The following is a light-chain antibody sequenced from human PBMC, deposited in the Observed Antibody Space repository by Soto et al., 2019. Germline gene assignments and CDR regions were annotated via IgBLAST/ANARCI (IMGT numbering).Light chain of an antibody. CDR2: KAS. J-gene: IGKJ1*01. Sequence: DIQMTQSPSTLSASVGDRVTITCRASQSISSWLAWYQQKPGKAPKLLIYKASSLESGVPSRFSGSGSGTEFTLTISRLQPDDFATYYCHQYNSYSLTFGQGTKVEIK. CDR1: QSISSW. CDR3: HQYNSYSLT. V-gene: IGKV1-5*03.